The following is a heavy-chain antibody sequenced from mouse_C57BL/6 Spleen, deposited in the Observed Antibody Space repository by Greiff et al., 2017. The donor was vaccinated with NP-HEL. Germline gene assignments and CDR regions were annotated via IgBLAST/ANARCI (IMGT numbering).Heavy chain of an antibody. CDR1: GYTFTDYY. CDR3: ARSEYYYGSSYSYYFDY. Sequence: VQLQQSGAELVRPGASVKLSCKASGYTFTDYYINWVKQRPGQGLEWIARIYPGSGNTYYNEKFKGKATLTAEKSSSTAYMQLSSLTSEDSAVYFCARSEYYYGSSYSYYFDYWGQGTTLTVSS. J-gene: IGHJ2*01. D-gene: IGHD1-1*01. CDR2: IYPGSGNT. V-gene: IGHV1-76*01.